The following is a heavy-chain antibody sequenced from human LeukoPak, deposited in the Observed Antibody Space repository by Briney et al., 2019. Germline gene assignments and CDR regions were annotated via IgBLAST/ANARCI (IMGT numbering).Heavy chain of an antibody. CDR1: GFTFSSYT. V-gene: IGHV3-23*01. D-gene: IGHD2-2*01. CDR2: ITTGDGNT. Sequence: GVLRLSCTASGFTFSSYTMTWVRQAPGKGLKWVSTITTGDGNTYYADSVKGRFTISRDNSKNTLYLQMNSLRAEDTAVYYCAKPPRYCSSTSCHTADYWGQGTLVTVSS. J-gene: IGHJ4*02. CDR3: AKPPRYCSSTSCHTADY.